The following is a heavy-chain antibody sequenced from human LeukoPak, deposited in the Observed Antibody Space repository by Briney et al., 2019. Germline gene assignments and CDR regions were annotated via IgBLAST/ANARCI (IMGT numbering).Heavy chain of an antibody. CDR2: IIPIFGTA. J-gene: IGHJ4*02. CDR1: GGTFSSYA. V-gene: IGHV1-69*13. Sequence: VKVSCKASGGTFSSYAISWVRQAPGQGLEWMGGIIPIFGTANYAQKFQGRVTITADESTSTAYMELSSLRSEDTAVYYCARVVVPAAPVDYWGQGTLVTVSS. CDR3: ARVVVPAAPVDY. D-gene: IGHD2-2*01.